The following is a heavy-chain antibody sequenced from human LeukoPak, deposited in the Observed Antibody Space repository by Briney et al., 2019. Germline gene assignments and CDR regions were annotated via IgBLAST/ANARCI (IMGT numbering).Heavy chain of an antibody. D-gene: IGHD2-2*01. CDR1: GGSISRYY. V-gene: IGHV4-59*08. J-gene: IGHJ6*02. CDR2: IYYSGTT. CDR3: ARGHYCSSTSCYDYYYGMDV. Sequence: SESLSLTCTVSGGSISRYYWSWIRQPPGKGLEWIGYIYYSGTTNYNPSLKSRVTISVDTSKNQFSVKLSSVTAADTAVYYCARGHYCSSTSCYDYYYGMDVWGQGTTVTVSS.